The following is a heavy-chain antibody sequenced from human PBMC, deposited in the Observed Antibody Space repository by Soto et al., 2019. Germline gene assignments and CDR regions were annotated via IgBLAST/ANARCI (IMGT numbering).Heavy chain of an antibody. CDR3: ARGHGGNSFSWFDP. J-gene: IGHJ5*02. D-gene: IGHD3-3*01. CDR1: GYTLTELS. Sequence: GASVKVSCKVSGYTLTELSMHWVRQAPGKGLEWMGGFDPEDGKTIYAQKFQGRVTMTKDTSTDTAYMELSSLRSEDTAVYFCARGHGGNSFSWFDPWGQGTLVTVSS. CDR2: FDPEDGKT. V-gene: IGHV1-24*01.